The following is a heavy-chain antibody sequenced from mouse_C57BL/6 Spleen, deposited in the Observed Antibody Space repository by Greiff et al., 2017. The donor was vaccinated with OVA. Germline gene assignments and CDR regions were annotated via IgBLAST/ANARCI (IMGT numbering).Heavy chain of an antibody. Sequence: VKLQESGAELARPGASVKLSCKASGYTFTSYGISWVKQRTGQGLEWIGEIYPRSGNTYYNEKFKGKATLTADKSSSTAYMELRSLTSEDSAVYFCASHGYDYAMDYWGQGTSVTVSS. D-gene: IGHD2-2*01. CDR3: ASHGYDYAMDY. CDR2: IYPRSGNT. J-gene: IGHJ4*01. CDR1: GYTFTSYG. V-gene: IGHV1-81*01.